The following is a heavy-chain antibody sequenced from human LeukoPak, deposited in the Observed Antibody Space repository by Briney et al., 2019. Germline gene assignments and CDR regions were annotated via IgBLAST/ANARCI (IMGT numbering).Heavy chain of an antibody. Sequence: GGSLRLSCAASGFTFSSYGMHWVRQAPGKGLEWVAVISYDGSNKYYADSVKGRFTISRDNSKNTLYLQMNSLRAEDTAVYYCAKDLKAAVDYFDYWGQGTLVTVSS. V-gene: IGHV3-30*18. CDR3: AKDLKAAVDYFDY. CDR2: ISYDGSNK. CDR1: GFTFSSYG. D-gene: IGHD6-13*01. J-gene: IGHJ4*02.